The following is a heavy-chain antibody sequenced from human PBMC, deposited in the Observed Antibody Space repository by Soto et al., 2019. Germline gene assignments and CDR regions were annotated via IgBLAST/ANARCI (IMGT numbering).Heavy chain of an antibody. J-gene: IGHJ6*02. V-gene: IGHV4-30-4*01. CDR3: ARDXVDCAFDEVCQYYGMDV. CDR2: IYYRGST. Sequence: TLSLTCSVSGGSIKSGEHYWSWIRQPPGKGLECIGYIYYRGSTYYNPSLKSRVIISVDTSKNQFSLNLTSLTAADTAVHFCARDXVDCAFDEVCQYYGMDVWGQGTTVTVSS. CDR1: GGSIKSGEHY. D-gene: IGHD3-9*01.